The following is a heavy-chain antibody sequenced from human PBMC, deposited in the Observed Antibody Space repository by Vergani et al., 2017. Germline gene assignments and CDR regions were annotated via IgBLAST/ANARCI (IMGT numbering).Heavy chain of an antibody. CDR1: GFTFSSYE. CDR2: ISSSGSTI. Sequence: EVQLVESGGGLVQPGGSLRLSCAASGFTFSSYEMNWVRQAPGKGLEWVSYISSSGSTIYYADYVKGRFPISRDNAKNSLYLQMNSLRAEDTAVYYCAGDGGYYYDSSGYSHWGQGTLVTVSS. V-gene: IGHV3-48*03. J-gene: IGHJ1*01. D-gene: IGHD3-22*01. CDR3: AGDGGYYYDSSGYSH.